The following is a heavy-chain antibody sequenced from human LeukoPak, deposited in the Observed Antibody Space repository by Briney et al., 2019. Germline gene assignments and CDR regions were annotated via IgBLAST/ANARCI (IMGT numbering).Heavy chain of an antibody. V-gene: IGHV3-74*01. CDR1: GFTFSSYA. J-gene: IGHJ2*01. D-gene: IGHD2-15*01. Sequence: PGGSLRLSCAASGFTFSSYAMNWVRQAPGKGLEWVSRINTDGSGTNYADSVKGRFTISRDNAKNTLYLQMDSLRAEDTAVYYCARGYSNWYFDLWGRGTLVTVSS. CDR3: ARGYSNWYFDL. CDR2: INTDGSGT.